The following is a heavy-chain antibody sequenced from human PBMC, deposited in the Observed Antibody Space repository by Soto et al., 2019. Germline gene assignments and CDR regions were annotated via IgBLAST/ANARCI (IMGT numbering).Heavy chain of an antibody. Sequence: QVQLQESGPGLVKPSETLSLTCTVSGGSVSSGSYYWSWIRQPPGKGLEWIGYIYYSGSTKYNPSLKSRVTIAVDTSKNPFSLKLGSVTAADTAVYYCAGEVDYGENWFDPWGQGTLVTVSS. CDR2: IYYSGST. CDR3: AGEVDYGENWFDP. CDR1: GGSVSSGSYY. D-gene: IGHD4-17*01. J-gene: IGHJ5*02. V-gene: IGHV4-61*01.